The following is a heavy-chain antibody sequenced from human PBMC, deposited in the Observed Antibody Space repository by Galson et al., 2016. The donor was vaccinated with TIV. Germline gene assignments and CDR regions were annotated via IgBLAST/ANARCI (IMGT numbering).Heavy chain of an antibody. D-gene: IGHD1-14*01. V-gene: IGHV2-5*02. CDR3: ARRRASSGTIFDY. CDR2: IYWDGDK. Sequence: PALVNPTQTLTMTCDFSGFSLATNEMGVGWIRQSPGKALEWLAVIYWDGDKRYRPSLRSRLTVTRDTFNNQVVLNMTKMDPPDTGRYYCARRRASSGTIFDYWGPGFVVTVS. CDR1: GFSLATNEMG. J-gene: IGHJ4*01.